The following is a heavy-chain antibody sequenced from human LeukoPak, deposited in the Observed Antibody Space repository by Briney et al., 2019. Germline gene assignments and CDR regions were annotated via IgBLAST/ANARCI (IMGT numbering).Heavy chain of an antibody. J-gene: IGHJ4*02. Sequence: PGGSLRLSCAASGFTFSSYAMHWVRQAPGKGLEWVAVISYDGSNKYYADSVKGRFTISRDNSKNTLFLQMSSLRAEDTAVYYCAIDVSVEWVFDYWGQGTLVTVSS. CDR3: AIDVSVEWVFDY. V-gene: IGHV3-30*04. CDR2: ISYDGSNK. CDR1: GFTFSSYA. D-gene: IGHD3-3*01.